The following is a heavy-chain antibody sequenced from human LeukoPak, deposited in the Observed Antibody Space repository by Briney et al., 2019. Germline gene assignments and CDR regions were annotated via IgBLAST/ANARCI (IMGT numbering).Heavy chain of an antibody. V-gene: IGHV3-30-3*01. J-gene: IGHJ4*02. D-gene: IGHD4-11*01. CDR3: TRDPTQYLRYGYFDY. CDR1: GFTFSSFA. Sequence: GGSLRLSCAASGFTFSSFAMHWVRQAPGKGLEWVALMSYDGSNEYYTDSVKGRFTISRDNSKNTLYLQMNSLRAEDTAVYYCTRDPTQYLRYGYFDYWGQGTLVTVSS. CDR2: MSYDGSNE.